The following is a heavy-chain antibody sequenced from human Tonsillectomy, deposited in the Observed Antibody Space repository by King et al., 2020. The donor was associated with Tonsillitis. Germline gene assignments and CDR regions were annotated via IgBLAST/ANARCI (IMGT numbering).Heavy chain of an antibody. D-gene: IGHD6-19*01. J-gene: IGHJ4*02. CDR2: ISAYNSNT. CDR1: GYTFTSYG. CDR3: ARDLLLAVAGIWTFDF. V-gene: IGHV1-18*04. Sequence: QLVQSGTEVKKLGASVKVSCKASGYTFTSYGISWVRQAPGQGLEWMGWISAYNSNTNFAQKFQGRVTMTTDTSTSTAYMELRSLRSDDTAGYYCARDLLLAVAGIWTFDFWGQGTLVTVSS.